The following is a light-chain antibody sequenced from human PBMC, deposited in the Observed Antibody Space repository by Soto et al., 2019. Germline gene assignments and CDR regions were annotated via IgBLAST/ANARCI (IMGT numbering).Light chain of an antibody. J-gene: IGKJ1*01. CDR2: DAS. V-gene: IGKV3-11*01. CDR3: QQRSNWPPT. Sequence: DIVLTQSPGTLSSSPGERATLSCRASQSVSSYLAWYQQNPGQAPRLLIYDASNMATGIPARFSGSGSGTDFTLTISSLQPEDFAIYYCQQRSNWPPTFGQGTKVEIK. CDR1: QSVSSY.